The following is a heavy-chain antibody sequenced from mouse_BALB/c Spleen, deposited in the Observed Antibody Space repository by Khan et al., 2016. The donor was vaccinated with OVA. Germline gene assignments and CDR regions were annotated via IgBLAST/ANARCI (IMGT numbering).Heavy chain of an antibody. CDR1: GYTFTDYV. V-gene: IGHV9-3-1*01. Sequence: QIQLVQSGPELKKPGETVKISCKASGYTFTDYVMNWVKQAPGKGLRWMGWINTYTGEPTYADDFKGRFAFSLETSASTAYLQINNLKTEDTATYFCARVHGGYWGQGTTLTVSS. CDR2: INTYTGEP. CDR3: ARVHGGY. J-gene: IGHJ2*01.